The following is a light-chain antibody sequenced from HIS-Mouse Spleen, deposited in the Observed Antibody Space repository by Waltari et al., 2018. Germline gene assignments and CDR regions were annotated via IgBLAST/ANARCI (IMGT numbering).Light chain of an antibody. CDR1: SSNIGRNT. Sequence: QSVLTQPPSASGTPGQRVTISCSGSSSNIGRNTGNWYQQLPGTAPKLLIYSNNQRPSGVPDRFSGSKSGTSASLAISGLQSEDEADYYCAAWDDSLNGWVFGGGTKLTVL. CDR2: SNN. V-gene: IGLV1-44*01. CDR3: AAWDDSLNGWV. J-gene: IGLJ3*02.